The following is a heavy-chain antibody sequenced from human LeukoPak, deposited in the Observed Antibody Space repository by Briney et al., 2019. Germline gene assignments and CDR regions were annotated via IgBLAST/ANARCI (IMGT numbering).Heavy chain of an antibody. J-gene: IGHJ4*02. CDR3: ARVRYQTADY. D-gene: IGHD3-16*02. CDR2: ISSSGTTI. V-gene: IGHV3-48*03. Sequence: GGSLRLSCAASGFTFSSYEMDWVRQAPGKGLEWVSYISSSGTTIHYADSVKGRFTISRDNAKNSVYLQMNSLRVEDTAVYYCARVRYQTADYWGQGTLVTVSS. CDR1: GFTFSSYE.